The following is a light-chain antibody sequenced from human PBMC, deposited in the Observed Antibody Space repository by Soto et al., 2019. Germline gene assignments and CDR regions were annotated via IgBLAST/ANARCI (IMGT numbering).Light chain of an antibody. CDR3: QQYNSYPGT. CDR1: HSISSR. V-gene: IGKV1-5*01. J-gene: IGKJ1*01. Sequence: TITCRASHSISSRLAWYQQKPGKAPTVLIYEASRLESGVPSRFSGSESGTEFTLTINSLQPDDFATYYCQQYNSYPGTFGQGTKVDIK. CDR2: EAS.